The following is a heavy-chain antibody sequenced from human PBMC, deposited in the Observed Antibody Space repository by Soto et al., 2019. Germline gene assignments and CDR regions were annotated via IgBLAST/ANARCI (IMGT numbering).Heavy chain of an antibody. Sequence: QVQLVESGGGVVQPGRSLRLSCAASGFTFSSSGLHWVRQAPGKGLEWVAVISYDGTNKYYADSGKGRFTISRDNSKNTLYLQMKGLRAEDTAVYYFEKGDRGGYDYIHYWRQGRLLTVS. J-gene: IGHJ4*02. CDR2: ISYDGTNK. D-gene: IGHD5-12*01. V-gene: IGHV3-30*18. CDR3: EKGDRGGYDYIHY. CDR1: GFTFSSSG.